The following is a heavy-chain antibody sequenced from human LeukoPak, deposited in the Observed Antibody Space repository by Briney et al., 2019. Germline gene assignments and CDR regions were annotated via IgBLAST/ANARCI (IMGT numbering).Heavy chain of an antibody. CDR3: ARGRYYGSGSYYNEDV. Sequence: ASVKVSCKASGYTFTSYDINWVRQATGQGLEWMGWMNPNSGNTGYAQKFQGRVAMTRNTSISTAYMELSSLRSEDTAVYYCARGRYYGSGSYYNEDVWGQGTTVTVSS. J-gene: IGHJ6*02. V-gene: IGHV1-8*01. CDR1: GYTFTSYD. CDR2: MNPNSGNT. D-gene: IGHD3-10*01.